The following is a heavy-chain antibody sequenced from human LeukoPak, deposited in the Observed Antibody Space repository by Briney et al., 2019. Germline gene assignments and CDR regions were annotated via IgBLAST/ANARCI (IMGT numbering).Heavy chain of an antibody. CDR1: GTNFTSHA. Sequence: GGSLRLSCAASGTNFTSHAMSWVRQAPGKGLEWVSLISGSGGHTFYGDSVKGRFTISRDNSKDTFYLQMNSLRAEDTAVYYCAKGGAATMRDGYNYYYYYMEVWGRGTTVTVPS. CDR3: AKGGAATMRDGYNYYYYYMEV. D-gene: IGHD5-24*01. J-gene: IGHJ6*03. V-gene: IGHV3-23*01. CDR2: ISGSGGHT.